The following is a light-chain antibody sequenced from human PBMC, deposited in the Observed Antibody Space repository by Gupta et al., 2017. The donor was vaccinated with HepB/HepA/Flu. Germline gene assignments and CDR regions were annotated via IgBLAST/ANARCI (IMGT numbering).Light chain of an antibody. J-gene: IGKJ1*01. CDR3: QQYTTYSRT. Sequence: DIQMTQSPSTLSASVGDRVTITCRASQTISSWLAWYQQRPGKAPKLLIQRASSLESGVPARFSGSQSGTEFTLTINSLQPDDFATYYCQQYTTYSRTFGRGTKVDIK. CDR1: QTISSW. V-gene: IGKV1-5*03. CDR2: RAS.